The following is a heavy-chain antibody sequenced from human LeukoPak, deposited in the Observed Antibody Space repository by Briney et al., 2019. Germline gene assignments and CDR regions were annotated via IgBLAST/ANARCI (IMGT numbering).Heavy chain of an antibody. CDR1: GGSISSSSYY. D-gene: IGHD3-22*01. CDR3: AVHYYDSSSFDY. Sequence: SETLSLTCTVSGGSISSSSYYWGWIRQPPGKGLEWLGSIYYSGSTYYNPSLKSRVTISVDTSKNQFSLKLSSVTAANTAVYYCAVHYYDSSSFDYWGQGTLVTVSS. V-gene: IGHV4-39*07. CDR2: IYYSGST. J-gene: IGHJ4*02.